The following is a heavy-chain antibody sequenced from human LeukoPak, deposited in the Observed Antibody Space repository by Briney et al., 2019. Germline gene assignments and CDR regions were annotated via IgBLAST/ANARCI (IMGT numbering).Heavy chain of an antibody. V-gene: IGHV4-38-2*02. D-gene: IGHD1-26*01. Sequence: KPSETLSLTCIVSGYSISSGYYWGWIRQPPGKGLEWIGNIHHSGSTYYNPSLKSRVTISVDKSKNQFSLKLSSVTAADTAVYYCARGLVGATGLFDYWGQGTLVTVSS. CDR3: ARGLVGATGLFDY. CDR2: IHHSGST. J-gene: IGHJ4*02. CDR1: GYSISSGYY.